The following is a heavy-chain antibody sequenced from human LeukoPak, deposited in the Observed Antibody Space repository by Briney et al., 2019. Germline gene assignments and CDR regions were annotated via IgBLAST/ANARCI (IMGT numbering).Heavy chain of an antibody. CDR3: ASTTVGATMIVS. Sequence: ASVKVSCKASGYTFTSYYMHWVRQAPGQGLEWMGIINPSGGSTSYAQKFQGRVTMTRDTSISTAYMELSRLRSDDTAVYYCASTTVGATMIVSWGQGTLVTFSS. V-gene: IGHV1-46*01. CDR2: INPSGGST. CDR1: GYTFTSYY. D-gene: IGHD3-22*01. J-gene: IGHJ4*02.